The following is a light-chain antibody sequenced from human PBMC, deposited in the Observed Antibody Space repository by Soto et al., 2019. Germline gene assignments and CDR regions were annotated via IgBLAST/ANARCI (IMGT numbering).Light chain of an antibody. CDR2: YDS. Sequence: SYELTQPPSVSVALGKTARITCGGNNIGSKSVHWYQQKPGQAPVLVIYYDSDRPSGIPERFSGSNSGNTATLTISRVEAGDEADYYCQVWDSSSYNYVFGTGTKVTVL. CDR1: NIGSKS. V-gene: IGLV3-21*04. CDR3: QVWDSSSYNYV. J-gene: IGLJ1*01.